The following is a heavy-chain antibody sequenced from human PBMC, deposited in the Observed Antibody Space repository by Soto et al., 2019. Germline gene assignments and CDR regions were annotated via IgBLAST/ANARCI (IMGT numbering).Heavy chain of an antibody. J-gene: IGHJ6*02. D-gene: IGHD5-12*01. V-gene: IGHV5-51*01. CDR3: AILPREWLRFGGGAPRYYYYYYGMDV. CDR1: GYSFTSYW. Sequence: GESLKISCKGSGYSFTSYWIGWVRQMPGKGLEWMGIIYPGDSDTRYSPSFQGQVTISADKFISTAYLQWSSLKASDTAMYYCAILPREWLRFGGGAPRYYYYYYGMDVWGQGTTVTVSS. CDR2: IYPGDSDT.